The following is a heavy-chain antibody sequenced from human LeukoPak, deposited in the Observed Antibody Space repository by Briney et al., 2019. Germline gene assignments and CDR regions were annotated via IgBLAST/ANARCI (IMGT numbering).Heavy chain of an antibody. CDR2: IWYDGSNK. D-gene: IGHD2-21*02. J-gene: IGHJ3*02. CDR1: GFTFSSYG. Sequence: GRSLRLSCAASGFTFSSYGMNWVRQAPSKGLEWVAVIWYDGSNKYYADSVKGRFTISRDNSKNTLYLQMNSLRAEDTAVYYCARDCPCGGDCYSCDAFDIWGQGTMVTVSS. V-gene: IGHV3-33*01. CDR3: ARDCPCGGDCYSCDAFDI.